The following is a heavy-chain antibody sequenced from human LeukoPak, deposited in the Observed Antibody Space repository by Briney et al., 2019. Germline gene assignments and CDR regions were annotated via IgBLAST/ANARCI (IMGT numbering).Heavy chain of an antibody. CDR1: GGSISNYY. V-gene: IGHV4-59*08. CDR2: IYYSGST. D-gene: IGHD3-10*01. CDR3: ARRAYGSGSFNRYYFDY. Sequence: SDTLSLTCTVSGGSISNYYWSWIRQPPGKGLECIGYIYYSGSTNYNPSLKSRVTISVDTSKNQFSLKLNSVTAADTAVYYCARRAYGSGSFNRYYFDYWGQGTLVAVSS. J-gene: IGHJ4*02.